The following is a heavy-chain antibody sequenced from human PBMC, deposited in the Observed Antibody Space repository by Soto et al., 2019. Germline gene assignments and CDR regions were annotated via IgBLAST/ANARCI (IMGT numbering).Heavy chain of an antibody. CDR3: ARRGYSSRMKDY. D-gene: IGHD6-13*01. V-gene: IGHV3-11*01. CDR2: ISSSGSTI. CDR1: GFTFSDYY. Sequence: GGSLRLSCGASGFTFSDYYMIWIRQAPGKGLEWVSYISSSGSTIYYADSVKGRFTISRDNAKNSLYLQMNSLRAEDTAVYYCARRGYSSRMKDYWGQGTLVTVSS. J-gene: IGHJ4*02.